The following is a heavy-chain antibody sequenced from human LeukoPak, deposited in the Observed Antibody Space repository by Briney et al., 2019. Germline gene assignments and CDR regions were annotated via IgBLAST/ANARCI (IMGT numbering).Heavy chain of an antibody. D-gene: IGHD4-11*01. CDR1: GGSISSGGYY. Sequence: PPQTLSLTCTVSGGSISSGGYYWSWIRQHPGKGLEWIGYIYYSGSTYYNPSLKSRVTISVDASKNQFSLKLSSVTAADTAVYYCARVNKHDYPDLPFDYWGQGTLVTVSS. J-gene: IGHJ4*02. CDR3: ARVNKHDYPDLPFDY. V-gene: IGHV4-31*03. CDR2: IYYSGST.